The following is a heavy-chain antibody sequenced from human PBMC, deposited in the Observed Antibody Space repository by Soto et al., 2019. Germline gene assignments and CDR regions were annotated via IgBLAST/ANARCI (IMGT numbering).Heavy chain of an antibody. CDR1: GGSFSGYY. CDR3: ARGLLRFLEWFLGSPHPCFDP. V-gene: IGHV4-34*01. Sequence: PSETLSLTCAVYGGSFSGYYWSWIRQPPGKGLEWIGEINHSESTNYNPSLKSRVTISVDTSKNQFSLKLSSVTAADTAVYYCARGLLRFLEWFLGSPHPCFDPWAREPWSPSH. D-gene: IGHD3-3*01. CDR2: INHSEST. J-gene: IGHJ5*02.